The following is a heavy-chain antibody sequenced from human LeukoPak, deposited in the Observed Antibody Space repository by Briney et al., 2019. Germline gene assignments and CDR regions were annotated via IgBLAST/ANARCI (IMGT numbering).Heavy chain of an antibody. D-gene: IGHD3-3*01. V-gene: IGHV4-34*01. CDR3: ARGRNHLITIFGVVIAEPFDY. J-gene: IGHJ4*02. CDR2: INHSGST. Sequence: PSETLSLTCAVYGGSFSGYYWSWIRQPPGKGLEWIGEINHSGSTNYNPSLKSRVTISVDTSKNQFSLKLSSVTAADTAVYYCARGRNHLITIFGVVIAEPFDYWGQGTLVTVSS. CDR1: GGSFSGYY.